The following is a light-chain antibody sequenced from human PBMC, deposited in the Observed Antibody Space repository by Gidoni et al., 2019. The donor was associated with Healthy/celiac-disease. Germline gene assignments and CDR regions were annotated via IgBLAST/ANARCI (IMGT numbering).Light chain of an antibody. CDR2: GAS. J-gene: IGKJ1*01. CDR3: QQYGSSPWT. CDR1: QSVSSSY. Sequence: EIVLTQSTGTLSLSPGERATLSCRASQSVSSSYLAWYQQKPGQAPRLLIYGASSRATGIPNWFSGSGAGTDFTLTVSRLEPEDFAVYYCQQYGSSPWTFGQXTKVEIK. V-gene: IGKV3-20*01.